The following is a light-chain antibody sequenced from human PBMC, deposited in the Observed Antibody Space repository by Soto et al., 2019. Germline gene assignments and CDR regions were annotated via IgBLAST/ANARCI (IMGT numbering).Light chain of an antibody. CDR1: QSVSSN. CDR2: GAS. V-gene: IGKV3-15*01. J-gene: IGKJ1*01. CDR3: QQYNNWPPWT. Sequence: EIVMTQSPATLSVSPGDRATLSCWASQSVSSNLAWYQQKPGQAPRLLIYGASTRATGIPARFSGSGSGTEFTLTISSLQSEDFAVDYCQQYNNWPPWTFGQGTKVEIK.